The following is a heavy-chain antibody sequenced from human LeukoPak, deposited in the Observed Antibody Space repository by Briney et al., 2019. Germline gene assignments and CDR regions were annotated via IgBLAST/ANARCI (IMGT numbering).Heavy chain of an antibody. CDR2: IKLDGSEK. J-gene: IGHJ4*02. V-gene: IGHV3-7*01. D-gene: IGHD3-22*01. Sequence: GGSLRLSCAASGFTFSTYWMSWVRQAPGKGLEWVANIKLDGSEKYYVDSVKGRFTISRDNAKNSLYLQMNSLRAEDTGVYYCARSYYYDSSHTADYWGQGTLVTVSS. CDR1: GFTFSTYW. CDR3: ARSYYYDSSHTADY.